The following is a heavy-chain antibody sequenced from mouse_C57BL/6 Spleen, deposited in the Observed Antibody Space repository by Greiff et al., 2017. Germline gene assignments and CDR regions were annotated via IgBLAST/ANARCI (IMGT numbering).Heavy chain of an antibody. CDR3: TTGYYYGSKMDY. CDR2: IDPENGDT. Sequence: EVQLQQPGAELVRPGASVKLSCTASGFNIKDDYMHWVKQRPEQGLAWIGWIDPENGDTEYASKFQGKATITADTSANTAYLQLRSLTSEDTAVYYCTTGYYYGSKMDYWGQGTTVAVSS. J-gene: IGHJ4*01. CDR1: GFNIKDDY. D-gene: IGHD1-1*01. V-gene: IGHV14-4*01.